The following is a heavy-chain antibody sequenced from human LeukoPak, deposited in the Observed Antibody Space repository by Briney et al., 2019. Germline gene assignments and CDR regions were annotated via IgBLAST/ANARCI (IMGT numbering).Heavy chain of an antibody. D-gene: IGHD2-2*01. CDR3: AKDFRYCSSTSCYSWFDP. CDR2: ISWNSGSI. J-gene: IGHJ5*02. Sequence: GRSLRLSCAASGFTFDDYAMHWVRQAPGKGLEWVSGISWNSGSIGYADSVKGRFTISRDNAKNSLYLQMNSLRAEDTALYYCAKDFRYCSSTSCYSWFDPWGQGTLVTVSS. V-gene: IGHV3-9*01. CDR1: GFTFDDYA.